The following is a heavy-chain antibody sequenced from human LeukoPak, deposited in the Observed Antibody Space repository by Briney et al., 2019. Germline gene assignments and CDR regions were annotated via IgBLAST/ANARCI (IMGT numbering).Heavy chain of an antibody. CDR2: INPNSGGT. V-gene: IGHV1-2*02. CDR1: GYTFTGYY. J-gene: IGHJ5*02. CDR3: ARDRFYYYDSSGTRTHHNWLDP. Sequence: GASVKVSCKASGYTFTGYYMHWVRQAPGQGLEWMGWINPNSGGTNYAQKFQGRVTMTRDTSISTAYMELSRLRSDDTAVYYCARDRFYYYDSSGTRTHHNWLDPWGQGTLVTVSS. D-gene: IGHD3-22*01.